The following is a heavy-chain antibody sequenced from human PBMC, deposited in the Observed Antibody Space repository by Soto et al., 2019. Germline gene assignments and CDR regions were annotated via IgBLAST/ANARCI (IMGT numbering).Heavy chain of an antibody. CDR1: GGTFSSYT. CDR3: AGDRIAAAGSWFAP. J-gene: IGHJ5*02. Sequence: SVKVSFKASGGTFSSYTISWVRQAPGQGLEWMGRIIPILGIANYAQKFQGRVTITADKSTSTAYMELSSLRSEDTAVYFCAGDRIAAAGSWFAPWGQGTLVTVSS. D-gene: IGHD6-13*01. CDR2: IIPILGIA. V-gene: IGHV1-69*02.